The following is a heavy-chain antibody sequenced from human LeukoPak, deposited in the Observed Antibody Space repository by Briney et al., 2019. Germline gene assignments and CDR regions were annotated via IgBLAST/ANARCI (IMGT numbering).Heavy chain of an antibody. CDR1: GFTFSSYG. J-gene: IGHJ4*02. CDR2: ISYDGSNK. V-gene: IGHV3-30*03. CDR3: ARDLYVPRVDTAMAGTTEFNYFDY. Sequence: GRSLRLSCAASGFTFSSYGMHWVRQAPGKGLEWVAVISYDGSNKYYADSVKGRFTISRDNSKNTLYLQMNSLRAEDTAVYFCARDLYVPRVDTAMAGTTEFNYFDYWGQGTLVTVSS. D-gene: IGHD5-18*01.